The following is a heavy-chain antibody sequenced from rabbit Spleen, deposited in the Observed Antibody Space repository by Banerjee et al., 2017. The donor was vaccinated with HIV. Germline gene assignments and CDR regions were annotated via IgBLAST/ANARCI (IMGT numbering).Heavy chain of an antibody. D-gene: IGHD1-1*01. J-gene: IGHJ3*01. CDR1: GFSFSSNYY. CDR3: ERGIVGSGVTRLDL. Sequence: QEQLVESGGGLVQPGASLALTCTASGFSFSSNYYMCWVRQAPGKGLEWIGCINSAGINTWYASWAKGRFTISKTSSTTVTLQMTSLTAADTAFYFCERGIVGSGVTRLDLWGPGTLVTVS. V-gene: IGHV1S45*01. CDR2: INSAGINT.